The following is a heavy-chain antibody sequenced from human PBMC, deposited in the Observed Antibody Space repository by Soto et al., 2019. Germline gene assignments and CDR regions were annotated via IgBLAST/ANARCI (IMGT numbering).Heavy chain of an antibody. D-gene: IGHD2-2*01. CDR3: SKSRGSTEFYY. J-gene: IGHJ4*02. CDR2: INSDGSST. V-gene: IGHV3-74*01. CDR1: GFTFSSYW. Sequence: LRLSCAASGFTFSSYWMHWVRQAPGKGLVWVSRINSDGSSTSYADSVKGRFTISRDNAKNTLYLQMDSLRAEDTAVYYCSKSRGSTEFYYWGQGTLVTVSS.